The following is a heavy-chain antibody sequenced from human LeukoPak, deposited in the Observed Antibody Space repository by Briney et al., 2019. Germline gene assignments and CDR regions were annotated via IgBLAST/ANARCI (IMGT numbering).Heavy chain of an antibody. Sequence: SETLSLTCTVSGSSINNNFCTWIRQPPGKGLEWIGHIYSTGSANYNPSLKSRVLISGDTSKNQISLKLTSVTAADTAVYFCARHRDYYDTWGHGTLVTVSS. CDR1: GSSINNNF. CDR3: ARHRDYYDT. CDR2: IYSTGSA. D-gene: IGHD3-22*01. J-gene: IGHJ4*01. V-gene: IGHV4-59*08.